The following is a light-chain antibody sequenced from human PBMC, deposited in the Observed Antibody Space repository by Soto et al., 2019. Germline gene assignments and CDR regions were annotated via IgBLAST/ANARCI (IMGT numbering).Light chain of an antibody. J-gene: IGLJ1*01. CDR2: DVS. V-gene: IGLV2-14*01. CDR1: SSDVGGYNY. CDR3: SSYTSSSTPYV. Sequence: QSALTQPASVSGSPGQSITISCTGTSSDVGGYNYVSWYQQHPGKAPKLMIYDVSNRPSGVSNRFSGSKSGNTASLTISGFQAEDDADYYCSSYTSSSTPYVFGTGTKVTVL.